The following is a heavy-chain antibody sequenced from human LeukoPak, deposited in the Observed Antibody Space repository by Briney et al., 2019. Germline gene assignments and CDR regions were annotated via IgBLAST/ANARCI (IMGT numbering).Heavy chain of an antibody. CDR3: ARAFNYDFWSGYTAPFDL. CDR2: IYYSGST. D-gene: IGHD3-3*01. CDR1: GGSISSYY. J-gene: IGHJ4*02. V-gene: IGHV4-59*01. Sequence: SETLSLTCTVSGGSISSYYWSWIRQPPGKRLEWIGYIYYSGSTNYNPSLKSRVNISVDTSKNQFSLKLSSVTAADTAVYYCARAFNYDFWSGYTAPFDLWGQGTLVTVPS.